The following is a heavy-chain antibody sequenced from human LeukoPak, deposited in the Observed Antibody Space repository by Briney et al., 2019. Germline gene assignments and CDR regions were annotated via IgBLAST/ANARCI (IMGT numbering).Heavy chain of an antibody. V-gene: IGHV1-18*01. J-gene: IGHJ6*03. CDR2: ISAYNDNT. Sequence: ASVKVSCKASGYTFTSYAISWLRQAPGQGLEWMGWISAYNDNTHYAQKFQSRVTMTTDTSTSTAYMDLRSLRSDDTAVYYCARGPGGRSGYYPLEDYYYYYYMDVWGKETTVTVPS. CDR1: GYTFTSYA. CDR3: ARGPGGRSGYYPLEDYYYYYYMDV. D-gene: IGHD3-22*01.